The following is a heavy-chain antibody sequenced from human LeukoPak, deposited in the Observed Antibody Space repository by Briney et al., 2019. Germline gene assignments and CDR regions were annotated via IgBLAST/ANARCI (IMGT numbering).Heavy chain of an antibody. D-gene: IGHD3-22*01. V-gene: IGHV3-23*01. Sequence: GGSLRLSCAASGFTFSSYAMSWVRQAPGKGLEWVSAISGSGGSAYYADSVKGRFTISRDNSKNTLYLQMNSLRAEDTAVYYCAKCRPNTFYYHDSSGQAMDYWGQGTLVTVSS. J-gene: IGHJ4*02. CDR3: AKCRPNTFYYHDSSGQAMDY. CDR2: ISGSGGSA. CDR1: GFTFSSYA.